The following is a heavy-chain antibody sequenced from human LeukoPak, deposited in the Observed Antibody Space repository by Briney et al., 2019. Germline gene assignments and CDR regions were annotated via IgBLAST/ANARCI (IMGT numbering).Heavy chain of an antibody. Sequence: ASVKVSCKASGYTFTSYGISWVRQAPGQGLEWMGWISAYNGNTNYAQKLQGRVTMTTDISTSTAYMELRSLRSDDTAVYYCARESPDYDFWSGYLSPDYWGQGTLVTVSS. V-gene: IGHV1-18*01. D-gene: IGHD3-3*01. J-gene: IGHJ4*02. CDR1: GYTFTSYG. CDR2: ISAYNGNT. CDR3: ARESPDYDFWSGYLSPDY.